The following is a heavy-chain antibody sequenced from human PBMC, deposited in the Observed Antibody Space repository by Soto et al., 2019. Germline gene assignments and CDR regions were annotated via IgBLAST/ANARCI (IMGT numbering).Heavy chain of an antibody. CDR1: GFTFSSYG. CDR3: AREGGYDFWSAFDFDY. J-gene: IGHJ4*02. V-gene: IGHV3-33*01. CDR2: IWYDGSNK. D-gene: IGHD3-3*01. Sequence: QVQLVESGGGVVQPGRSLRLSCAASGFTFSSYGMHWVRQAPGKGLEWVAVIWYDGSNKYYADSVKGRFTSSRDNSKNPGDTQMNILGFEDTAVYYCAREGGYDFWSAFDFDYWGQGTLVTVSS.